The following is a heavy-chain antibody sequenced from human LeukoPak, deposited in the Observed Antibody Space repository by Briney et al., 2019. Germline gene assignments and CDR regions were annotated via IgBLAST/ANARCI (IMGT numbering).Heavy chain of an antibody. Sequence: PGGSLRLSCADSGFTFDDCAMHWVRHAPGKGLEGVSGISWNSGRIVYADSVKGGFTISRDNAKNSLYLQMNSLRAEDTALYYCAKDNSYYGVRGFQHWGQGTLVTVSS. V-gene: IGHV3-9*01. CDR3: AKDNSYYGVRGFQH. D-gene: IGHD3-10*01. CDR2: ISWNSGRI. J-gene: IGHJ1*01. CDR1: GFTFDDCA.